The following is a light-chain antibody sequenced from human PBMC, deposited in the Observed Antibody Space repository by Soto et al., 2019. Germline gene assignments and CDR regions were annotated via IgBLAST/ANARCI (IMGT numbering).Light chain of an antibody. CDR2: GAS. CDR1: QSVTNK. Sequence: EIVMTQSPATLSVSPGERATLSCRASQSVTNKLAWYQQKPGQAPRLLIYGASTRATGFPARFSGSGSGTEFNLTISSLQSEDFEINYCQRYNTWPTTFDPGTKVHIQ. CDR3: QRYNTWPTT. J-gene: IGKJ3*01. V-gene: IGKV3-15*01.